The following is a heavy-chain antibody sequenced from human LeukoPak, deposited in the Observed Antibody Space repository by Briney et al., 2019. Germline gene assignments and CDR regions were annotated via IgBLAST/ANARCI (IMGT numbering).Heavy chain of an antibody. CDR2: IYYSGST. V-gene: IGHV4-31*03. Sequence: PSETLSLTCTVSGGSISSGGYYWSWIRQHPGKGLEWIGYIYYSGSTYYNPSLKSRVTISVDTSKNQFSLKLSSVTAADTAVYYCARDLDERRGSGNYYGDAFDIWGQGTMVTVSS. CDR1: GGSISSGGYY. J-gene: IGHJ3*02. D-gene: IGHD3-10*01. CDR3: ARDLDERRGSGNYYGDAFDI.